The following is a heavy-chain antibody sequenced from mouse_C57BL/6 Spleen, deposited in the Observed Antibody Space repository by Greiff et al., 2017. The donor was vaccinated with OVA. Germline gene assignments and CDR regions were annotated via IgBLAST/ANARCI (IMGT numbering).Heavy chain of an antibody. CDR1: GFNIKDYY. CDR2: IDPEAGET. J-gene: IGHJ3*01. D-gene: IGHD2-4*01. Sequence: EVMLVESGAELVKPGASVKLSCTASGFNIKDYYMHWVQQRTEQGLEWIGRIDPEAGETKYAPKFQGKATITADTSSNTAYLQLSSLTSEDTAVDYCARKDYDGAWFAYWGQGTLVTVSA. V-gene: IGHV14-2*01. CDR3: ARKDYDGAWFAY.